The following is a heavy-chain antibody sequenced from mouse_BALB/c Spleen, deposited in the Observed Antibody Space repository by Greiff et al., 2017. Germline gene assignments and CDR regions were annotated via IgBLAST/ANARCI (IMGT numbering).Heavy chain of an antibody. CDR3: ARRKIYYDYDGGFAY. D-gene: IGHD2-4*01. Sequence: LVKTGPSVKISCKASGYSFTGYYMHWVKQSHGKSLEWIGYISCYNGATSYNQKFKGKATFTVDTSSSTAYMQFNSLTSEDSAVYYCARRKIYYDYDGGFAYWGQGTLVTVSA. CDR1: GYSFTGYY. J-gene: IGHJ3*01. V-gene: IGHV1S34*01. CDR2: ISCYNGAT.